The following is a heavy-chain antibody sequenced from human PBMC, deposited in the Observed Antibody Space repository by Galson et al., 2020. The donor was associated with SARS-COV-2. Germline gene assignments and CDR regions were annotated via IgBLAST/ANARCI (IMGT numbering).Heavy chain of an antibody. CDR3: ARYPGGGFDP. D-gene: IGHD3-16*01. CDR2: ISYDGSNK. CDR1: GFTFSSYA. Sequence: GGSLRLSCAASGFTFSSYAMHWVRQAPGKGLEWMAVISYDGSNKYYADSVKGRFTISRDNSKNTLYLQMNSLRAEDTAVYYCARYPGGGFDPWGQGTLVTVSS. V-gene: IGHV3-30*04. J-gene: IGHJ5*02.